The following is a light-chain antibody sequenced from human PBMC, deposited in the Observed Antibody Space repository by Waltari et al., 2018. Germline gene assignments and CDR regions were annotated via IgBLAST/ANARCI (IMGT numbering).Light chain of an antibody. CDR1: QSQTKTY. Sequence: VLTQSPDTVSLSPGETATLSCRDSQSQTKTYLAWYQHRSGQAPRLLIYVASSRAGGIPYRFRGSRSGTDFTLTISGLRPEDSAVYYCQQYGSSVLYTFGQGTKLEIK. J-gene: IGKJ2*01. CDR3: QQYGSSVLYT. V-gene: IGKV3-20*01. CDR2: VAS.